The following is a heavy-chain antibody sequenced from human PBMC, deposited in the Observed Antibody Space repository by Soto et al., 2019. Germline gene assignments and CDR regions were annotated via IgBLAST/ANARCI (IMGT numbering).Heavy chain of an antibody. Sequence: QSGGSLRLSCAASGFTFSSYGMHWVRQAPGKGLEWVAVISYDGSNKYYADSVKGRFTISRDNSKNTLYLQMNSLRAEDTAVYYCAKVGRKSYYDFWSAYYFDYWGQGTLVTVSS. D-gene: IGHD3-3*01. V-gene: IGHV3-30*18. CDR3: AKVGRKSYYDFWSAYYFDY. J-gene: IGHJ4*02. CDR2: ISYDGSNK. CDR1: GFTFSSYG.